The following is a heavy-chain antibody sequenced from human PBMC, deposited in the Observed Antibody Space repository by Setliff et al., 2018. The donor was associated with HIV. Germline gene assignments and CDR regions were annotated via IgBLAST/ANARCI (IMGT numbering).Heavy chain of an antibody. CDR3: ARQTWEYYDTLTGYYRSPKNFDS. Sequence: PSETLSLTCTVPGGSINRSNYYWGWIRQPPGKGLEWIGTISYTGSTYYDPSLKSRVTISLDTSKNQFFLKRSSVTAPDTAIYYCARQTWEYYDTLTGYYRSPKNFDSWGQGTLVTVSS. D-gene: IGHD3-9*01. V-gene: IGHV4-39*01. CDR2: ISYTGST. J-gene: IGHJ4*02. CDR1: GGSINRSNYY.